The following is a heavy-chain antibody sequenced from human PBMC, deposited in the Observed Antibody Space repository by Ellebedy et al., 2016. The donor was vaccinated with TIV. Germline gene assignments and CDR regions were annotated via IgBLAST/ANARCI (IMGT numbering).Heavy chain of an antibody. CDR3: ARAKNRDVPWFDP. V-gene: IGHV4-34*01. D-gene: IGHD2/OR15-2a*01. CDR2: INHSGST. J-gene: IGHJ5*02. Sequence: SETLSLXXAVYGGSFSGYYWSWIRQPPGKGLEWIGEINHSGSTNYNPSLKSRVTISVDTSKNQFSLKLSSVTAADTAVYYCARAKNRDVPWFDPWGQGTLVTVSS. CDR1: GGSFSGYY.